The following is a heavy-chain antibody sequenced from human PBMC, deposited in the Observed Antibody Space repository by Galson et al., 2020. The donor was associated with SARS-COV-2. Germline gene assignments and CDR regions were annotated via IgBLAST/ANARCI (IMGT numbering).Heavy chain of an antibody. J-gene: IGHJ4*02. CDR1: GFTFSSYG. Sequence: GGSLRLSCAASGFTFSSYGMHWVRQAPGKGLEWVAVIWYDGSNKYYADSVKGRFTISRDNSKNTLYLQMNSLRAEDTAVYYCARDLSPYYDSSGYRDYWGQGTLVTVSS. CDR2: IWYDGSNK. V-gene: IGHV3-33*01. D-gene: IGHD3-22*01. CDR3: ARDLSPYYDSSGYRDY.